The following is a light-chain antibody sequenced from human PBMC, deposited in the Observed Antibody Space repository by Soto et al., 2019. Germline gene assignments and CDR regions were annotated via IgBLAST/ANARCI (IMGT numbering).Light chain of an antibody. CDR1: QNISSSY. Sequence: EIVLTQSPGTLSSSPGEGATLSCRASQNISSSYLAWYQQKPGQAPRLLIYCASSRATGIPDRFSGSGSGTDFTLTISRLEPEDFAVYFCQQYGSSPQTFGQGTKLEIK. CDR2: CAS. J-gene: IGKJ2*01. CDR3: QQYGSSPQT. V-gene: IGKV3-20*01.